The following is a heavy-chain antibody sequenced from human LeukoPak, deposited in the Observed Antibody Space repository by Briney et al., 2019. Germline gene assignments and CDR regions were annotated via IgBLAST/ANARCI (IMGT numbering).Heavy chain of an antibody. Sequence: PGGSLRLSCAASGFTFSSYAVSWVRQAPGKGLEWVSDISGSGESTYYADSVKGRFTISRDNSKNTLYLQMNSLRAEDTAVYYCAKVLAAGPGNDAFDIWGQGTMVTVSS. D-gene: IGHD6-13*01. CDR2: ISGSGEST. CDR3: AKVLAAGPGNDAFDI. CDR1: GFTFSSYA. V-gene: IGHV3-23*01. J-gene: IGHJ3*02.